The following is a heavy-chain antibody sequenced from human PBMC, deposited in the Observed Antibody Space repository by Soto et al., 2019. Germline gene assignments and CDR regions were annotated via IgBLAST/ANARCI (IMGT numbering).Heavy chain of an antibody. CDR3: ETLLYASGTYRFDP. D-gene: IGHD3-10*01. J-gene: IGHJ5*02. Sequence: SETLSLTCSVSGGPISSYYWSWIRQPPGKGLEWIGYMYYSGTTNYNPSLKSRVTISVDTSKNQFSLKLTSVTAADTAVYYCETLLYASGTYRFDPWGQGTLVTVSS. V-gene: IGHV4-59*08. CDR1: GGPISSYY. CDR2: MYYSGTT.